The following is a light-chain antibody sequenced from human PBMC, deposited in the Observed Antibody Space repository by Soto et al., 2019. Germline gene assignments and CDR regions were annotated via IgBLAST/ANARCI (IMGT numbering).Light chain of an antibody. V-gene: IGKV1-33*01. J-gene: IGKJ4*01. CDR1: QDISNY. Sequence: DIQMTQSPSSLSASVGDRVTITCQASQDISNYLNWYQQKPGKAPKLLIYDASKLETGVPSRFSVTVPGTHLTFTISDMLVEKVALSFCPHYHKLPTDLGGCTMME. CDR3: PHYHKLPTD. CDR2: DAS.